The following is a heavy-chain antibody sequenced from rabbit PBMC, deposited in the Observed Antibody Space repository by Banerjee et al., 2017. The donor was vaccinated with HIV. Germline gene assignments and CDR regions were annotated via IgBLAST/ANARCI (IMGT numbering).Heavy chain of an antibody. D-gene: IGHD1-1*01. CDR1: GFSFSSNW. Sequence: EQLEESGGGLVKPGGTLTLTCTVSGFSFSSNWICWVRQAPGKGLEWIACIDTSDGDTDYANWPKGRFTISKASSTTVTLQMTSLTAADTATYFCARNYVNVFDPWGQGTLVTVS. CDR2: IDTSDGDT. V-gene: IGHV1S45*01. CDR3: ARNYVNVFDP. J-gene: IGHJ2*01.